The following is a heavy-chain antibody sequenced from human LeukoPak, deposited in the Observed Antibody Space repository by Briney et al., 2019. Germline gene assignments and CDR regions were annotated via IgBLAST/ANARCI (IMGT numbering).Heavy chain of an antibody. Sequence: GGSLRLSCAASGFTFSNYAMTSVRQAPGKGLVWLSLIDNAGSITTYADSVNGRFTISRDNAENTVYLQMNSLRVEDTAVYYCVRSAFHAGSGNYYDYWGQGTVVTVSS. D-gene: IGHD3-22*01. CDR1: GFTFSNYA. CDR2: IDNAGSIT. CDR3: VRSAFHAGSGNYYDY. V-gene: IGHV3-74*03. J-gene: IGHJ4*02.